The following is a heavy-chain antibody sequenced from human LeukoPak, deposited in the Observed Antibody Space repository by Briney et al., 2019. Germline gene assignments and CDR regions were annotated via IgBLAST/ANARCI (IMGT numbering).Heavy chain of an antibody. CDR1: GYSFTSYW. Sequence: GESLKISRKGSGYSFTSYWIGWVRQMPGKGLEWMGIIYPGDSDTRYSPSFQGQVTISADKSISTDYLQWSSLKASDTAMYYSARFTVPAAIHDYWGQGTLVTVSS. D-gene: IGHD2-2*02. J-gene: IGHJ4*02. CDR2: IYPGDSDT. CDR3: ARFTVPAAIHDY. V-gene: IGHV5-51*01.